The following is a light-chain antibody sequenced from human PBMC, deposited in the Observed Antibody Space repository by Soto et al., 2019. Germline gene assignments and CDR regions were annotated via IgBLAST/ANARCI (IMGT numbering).Light chain of an antibody. V-gene: IGKV3-15*01. Sequence: EIVMTQSPATLFVSPGERVTLSCRASHSVITSLAWYQHKPGQAPRLLIYGASTRAAGIPARFSGSGSGTEFTLSISSLESEDFGFYYCQQYNDWPLPTFGGGTKVEIK. J-gene: IGKJ4*01. CDR3: QQYNDWPLPT. CDR1: HSVITS. CDR2: GAS.